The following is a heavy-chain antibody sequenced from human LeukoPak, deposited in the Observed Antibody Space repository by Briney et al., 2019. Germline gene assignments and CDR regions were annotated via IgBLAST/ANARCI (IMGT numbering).Heavy chain of an antibody. Sequence: ASVKVSCKASGYTFTGYYMHWVRQAPGQGLEWMGWINPNSGGTNYAQKFQGRVTMTRDTSISTAYMELSRLRSDDTAVYYCARENLSSNWFDPWGQGTLVTVSS. CDR2: INPNSGGT. V-gene: IGHV1-2*02. CDR3: ARENLSSNWFDP. J-gene: IGHJ5*02. D-gene: IGHD1-14*01. CDR1: GYTFTGYY.